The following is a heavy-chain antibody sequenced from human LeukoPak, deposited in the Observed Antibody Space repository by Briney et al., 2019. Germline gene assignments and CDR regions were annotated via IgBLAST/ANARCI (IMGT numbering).Heavy chain of an antibody. CDR2: IIPIFGTA. CDR3: ARDGTGTNSYNWFDP. J-gene: IGHJ5*02. V-gene: IGHV1-69*05. CDR1: GGTFSSYA. Sequence: SVKVSCKASGGTFSSYAISWVRQAPGQGLEWMGGIIPIFGTANYAQKFQGRVTITTDESTSTAYMELSSLRSEDTAVYYCARDGTGTNSYNWFDPWGQGTLVTVSS. D-gene: IGHD1-1*01.